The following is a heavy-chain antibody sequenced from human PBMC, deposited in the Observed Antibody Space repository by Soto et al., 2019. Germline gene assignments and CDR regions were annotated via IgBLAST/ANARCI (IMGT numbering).Heavy chain of an antibody. CDR2: IGGTAVST. CDR1: GFKFSTYA. J-gene: IGHJ3*02. CDR3: AKDSTSYNGVYDPFDI. V-gene: IGHV3-23*01. D-gene: IGHD1-1*01. Sequence: PGGSLRLSCEASGFKFSTYAMSWVRQGPGKGLEWVAVIGGTAVSTDCADSLKGRCTVSRDNSKNTVYLQLDSLRDDDTAIYYWAKDSTSYNGVYDPFDIWGQGTMVTVSS.